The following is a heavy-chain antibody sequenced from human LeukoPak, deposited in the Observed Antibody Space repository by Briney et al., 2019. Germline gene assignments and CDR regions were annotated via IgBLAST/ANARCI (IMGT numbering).Heavy chain of an antibody. CDR1: GFTFSSYG. J-gene: IGHJ4*02. CDR3: AKDHSVDYDSSGSDYYFDY. D-gene: IGHD3-22*01. V-gene: IGHV3-33*06. Sequence: PGGSLRLSCAASGFTFSSYGMHWVRQAPGKGLEWMAVIWYDGSNKYYADSVKGRFTISRDNSKNTLYLQMNSLRAEDTAVYYCAKDHSVDYDSSGSDYYFDYWGQGTLVTVSS. CDR2: IWYDGSNK.